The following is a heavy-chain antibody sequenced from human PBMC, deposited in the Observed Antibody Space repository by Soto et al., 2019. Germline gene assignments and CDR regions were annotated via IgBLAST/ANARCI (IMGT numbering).Heavy chain of an antibody. CDR1: GGTFGTYA. V-gene: IGHV1-69*13. Sequence: GASVKVSCKASGGTFGTYAISWVRQAPGQGLGWMGGIIPIFGTANYAQKFQGRVTITADESTSTAYMELRSLKSDDTAVYYCAKALTMASPNWFDPWGQGTQVTAPQ. CDR2: IIPIFGTA. D-gene: IGHD3-10*01. J-gene: IGHJ5*02. CDR3: AKALTMASPNWFDP.